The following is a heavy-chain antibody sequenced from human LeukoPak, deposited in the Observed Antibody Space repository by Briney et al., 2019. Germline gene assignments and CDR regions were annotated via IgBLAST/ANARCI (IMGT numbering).Heavy chain of an antibody. CDR3: ARSPEYSSSSAFDY. J-gene: IGHJ4*02. CDR1: GYTFTSYG. V-gene: IGHV1-18*01. D-gene: IGHD6-6*01. Sequence: GASVKVSCKASGYTFTSYGISWVRQAPGQGLEWMGRISAYNGNTNYAQKLQGRVTMTTDTSTSTAYMELRSLRSDDTAVYYCARSPEYSSSSAFDYWGQGTLVTVSS. CDR2: ISAYNGNT.